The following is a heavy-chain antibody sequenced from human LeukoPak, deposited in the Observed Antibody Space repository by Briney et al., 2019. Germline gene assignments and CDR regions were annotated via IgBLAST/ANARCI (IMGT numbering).Heavy chain of an antibody. D-gene: IGHD3-3*01. CDR1: VYTFTAYY. V-gene: IGHV1-2*02. CDR3: ARDYDFWSGYSLYYFDY. J-gene: IGHJ4*02. Sequence: ASVKVSYKASVYTFTAYYMHGVRQAPGQGLEWMGWINPNSGGTNYAQKFQSRVTMTRDTSISTAYMELGRLRSDDTAVYYCARDYDFWSGYSLYYFDYWGQGTLVTVSS. CDR2: INPNSGGT.